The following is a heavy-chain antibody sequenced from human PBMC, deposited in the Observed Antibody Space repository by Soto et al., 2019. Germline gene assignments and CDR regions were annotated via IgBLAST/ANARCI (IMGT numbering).Heavy chain of an antibody. CDR2: IYYSGST. D-gene: IGHD5-12*01. Sequence: TLSLTCTVSGGSISSGDYYWSWIRQPPGKGLEWIGYIYYSGSTYYNPSLKSRVTISVDTSKNQFSLKLSSVTAADTAVYYCARALFPGGWLQFSGRYFDLWGRGTLVTVSS. CDR1: GGSISSGDYY. J-gene: IGHJ2*01. V-gene: IGHV4-30-4*01. CDR3: ARALFPGGWLQFSGRYFDL.